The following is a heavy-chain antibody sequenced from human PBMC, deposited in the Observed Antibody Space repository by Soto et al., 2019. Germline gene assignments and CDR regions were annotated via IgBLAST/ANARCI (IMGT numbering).Heavy chain of an antibody. V-gene: IGHV3-9*01. CDR3: AKDHGGVWSLPRGGSYAYYGMDV. J-gene: IGHJ6*02. CDR2: ISWDSATL. Sequence: EVQLVESGGDLVQPGGSLRLSCAASGFTFSDHAMHWVRQVPGRGLEWVSGISWDSATLDYGDSVKGRFTISRDNAKNALYLQVNSLRPEDTAFYCCAKDHGGVWSLPRGGSYAYYGMDVWGPGTTVTVSS. D-gene: IGHD3-3*01. CDR1: GFTFSDHA.